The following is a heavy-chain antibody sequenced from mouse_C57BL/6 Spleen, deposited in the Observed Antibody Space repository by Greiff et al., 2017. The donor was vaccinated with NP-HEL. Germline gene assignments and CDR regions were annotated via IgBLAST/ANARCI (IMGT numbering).Heavy chain of an antibody. CDR1: GFTFTDYY. D-gene: IGHD5-5*01. Sequence: EVQGVESGGGLVQPGGSLSLSCAASGFTFTDYYMSWVRQPPGKALEWLGFIRNKANGYTTEYSASVKGRFTISRDNSQSILYLQVNALRAEDSATYYCASLTTSFAYWGQGTLVTVSA. CDR2: IRNKANGYTT. V-gene: IGHV7-3*01. J-gene: IGHJ3*01. CDR3: ASLTTSFAY.